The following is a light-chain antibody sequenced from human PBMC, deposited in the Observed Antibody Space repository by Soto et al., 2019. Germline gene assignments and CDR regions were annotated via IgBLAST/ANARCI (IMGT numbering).Light chain of an antibody. Sequence: EIQMTQSPSTLSASVGDRVPIPCRASQSISNWLAWYQQKPGKAPKLLIYKASSLESGVPSRFGGSGSGTEFTLSISSLQPDDFAIYYCQEYNSYSGTFGPGTKVDIK. V-gene: IGKV1-5*03. CDR1: QSISNW. J-gene: IGKJ1*01. CDR2: KAS. CDR3: QEYNSYSGT.